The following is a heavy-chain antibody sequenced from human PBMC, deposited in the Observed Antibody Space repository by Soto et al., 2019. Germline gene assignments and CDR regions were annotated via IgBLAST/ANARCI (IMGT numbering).Heavy chain of an antibody. D-gene: IGHD1-7*01. CDR3: ARRPGITGTTAWFDP. CDR2: ISAYNGNT. CDR1: GYAFTSYG. V-gene: IGHV1-18*04. J-gene: IGHJ5*02. Sequence: ASVKVSCKASGYAFTSYGISWVRQAPGQGLEWMGWISAYNGNTNYAQKLQGRVTMTTDTSTSTAYMELRSLRSDDTAVYYCARRPGITGTTAWFDPWGQGTLVTVSS.